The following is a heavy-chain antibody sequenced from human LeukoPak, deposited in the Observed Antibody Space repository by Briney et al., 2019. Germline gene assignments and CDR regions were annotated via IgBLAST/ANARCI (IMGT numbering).Heavy chain of an antibody. D-gene: IGHD4-17*01. J-gene: IGHJ4*02. V-gene: IGHV3-23*01. CDR2: ISGSGGST. CDR3: AKDRGYGDYQTEYYFDY. CDR1: GFTFSSYS. Sequence: GGSLRLSCAASGFTFSSYSMNWVRQAPGKGLEWVSAISGSGGSTYYADSVKGRFTISRDNSKNTLYLQMNSLRAEDTAVYYCAKDRGYGDYQTEYYFDYWGQGTLVTVSS.